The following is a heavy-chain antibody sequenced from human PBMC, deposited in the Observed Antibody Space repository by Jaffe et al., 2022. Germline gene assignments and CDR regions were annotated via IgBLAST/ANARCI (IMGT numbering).Heavy chain of an antibody. CDR3: ARGDIVVVVGPTLGWIDS. D-gene: IGHD2-15*01. CDR1: GYPFTSYG. CDR2: INAGNGDT. Sequence: QAHLVQSGAEVKKPGASVKVSCKASGYPFTSYGIHWVRQAPGQRLEWMGWINAGNGDTKYSQKFQGRVTITRATSATTVYLELTSLRSEDTAVYYCARGDIVVVVGPTLGWIDSWGQGTLVTVSS. V-gene: IGHV1-3*01. J-gene: IGHJ5*01.